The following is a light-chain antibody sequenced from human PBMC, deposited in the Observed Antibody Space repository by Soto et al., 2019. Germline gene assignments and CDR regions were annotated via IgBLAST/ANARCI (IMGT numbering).Light chain of an antibody. Sequence: EIVLTQSPAALSVSPGERVTLSCRASQGIGSTLAWYQQQPGQTPRLLIYDSSIRAIGIPARFSGSRSGTEFPLTINGLQSEDFAYYYCQRYNNSPRTFGGGTKVEIK. CDR1: QGIGST. J-gene: IGKJ4*01. V-gene: IGKV3-15*01. CDR3: QRYNNSPRT. CDR2: DSS.